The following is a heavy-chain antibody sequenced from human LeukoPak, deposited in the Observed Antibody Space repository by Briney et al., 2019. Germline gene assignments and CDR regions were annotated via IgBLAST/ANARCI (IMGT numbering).Heavy chain of an antibody. Sequence: PGASVKVSCKASGYTFTGYYMHWVRQAPGQGLEWMGWINPNSGGTNYAQKFQGRVTMTRDTSISTAYMELSRLRSDDTAVYYCARVYDFWSGYPYFFDYWGQGTLVTVSS. CDR2: INPNSGGT. V-gene: IGHV1-2*02. CDR1: GYTFTGYY. J-gene: IGHJ4*02. CDR3: ARVYDFWSGYPYFFDY. D-gene: IGHD3-3*01.